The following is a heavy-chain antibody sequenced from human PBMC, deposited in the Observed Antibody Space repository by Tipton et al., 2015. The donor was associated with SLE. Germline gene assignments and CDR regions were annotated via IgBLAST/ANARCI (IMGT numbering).Heavy chain of an antibody. Sequence: LRLSCAASGFTFSSYAMHWVRQAPGKGLEWIGEINHSGSTNYNPSLKSRVTISVDTSKKQFSLKVSSVTAADTAVYYCARVPDMAYDILTGYYGNWFDPWGQGTLVTVSS. J-gene: IGHJ5*02. V-gene: IGHV4-34*01. D-gene: IGHD3-9*01. CDR2: INHSGST. CDR1: GFTFSSYA. CDR3: ARVPDMAYDILTGYYGNWFDP.